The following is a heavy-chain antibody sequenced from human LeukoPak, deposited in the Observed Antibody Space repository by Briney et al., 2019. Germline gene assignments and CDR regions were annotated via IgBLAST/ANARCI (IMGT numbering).Heavy chain of an antibody. CDR2: IYYSGST. Sequence: SETLSLTCTVSGGSISSGGYYWSWIRQHPGKGLEWIGYIYYSGSTYYNPSLKSRVTISVDTSKNQFPLKLSSVTAADTAVYYCARGLTQYDSSGYSYYFDYWGQGTLVTVSS. CDR3: ARGLTQYDSSGYSYYFDY. J-gene: IGHJ4*02. V-gene: IGHV4-31*03. D-gene: IGHD3-22*01. CDR1: GGSISSGGYY.